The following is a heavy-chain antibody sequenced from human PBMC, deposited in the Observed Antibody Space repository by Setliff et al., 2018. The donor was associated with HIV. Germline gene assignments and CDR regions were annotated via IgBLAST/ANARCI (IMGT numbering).Heavy chain of an antibody. D-gene: IGHD1-26*01. CDR2: IYYNGNT. CDR3: ARDHNSGTLHAFDL. Sequence: PSETLSLTCTVSGGSISSYYWSWIRQPPGKGLEWIGYIYYNGNTNYNPSLKSRVTISVDTSKNQLSLKLSSVTAADTAVYYCARDHNSGTLHAFDLWGQGTKVT. J-gene: IGHJ3*01. V-gene: IGHV4-59*01. CDR1: GGSISSYY.